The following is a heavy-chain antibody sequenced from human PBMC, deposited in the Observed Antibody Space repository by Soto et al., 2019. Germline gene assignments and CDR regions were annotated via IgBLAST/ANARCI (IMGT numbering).Heavy chain of an antibody. D-gene: IGHD2-2*02. CDR1: GFTFRNAW. CDR3: TTEGDIVLVPAAIGYYYYGMDV. CDR2: IKSKTDGGTT. Sequence: GGSLRLSCAASGFTFRNAWMNLVRQAPGKGLEWVGRIKSKTDGGTTDYAAPVKGRFTISRDDSKNTLYLQMNSLKTEDTAVYYCTTEGDIVLVPAAIGYYYYGMDVWGQGTTVTGSS. J-gene: IGHJ6*02. V-gene: IGHV3-15*07.